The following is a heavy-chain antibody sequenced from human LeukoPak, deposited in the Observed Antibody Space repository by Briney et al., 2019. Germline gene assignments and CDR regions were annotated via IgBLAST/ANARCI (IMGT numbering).Heavy chain of an antibody. Sequence: GGSLRLSCAASGFTFSSYAMSWIRQAPGKGLEWVSAISGSGGSTYYADSVKGRFTISRDNSKNTLYLQMNSLRAEDTAVYYCAKDPRYSFSMDVWGQGTTVTVSS. CDR2: ISGSGGST. V-gene: IGHV3-23*01. CDR1: GFTFSSYA. CDR3: AKDPRYSFSMDV. J-gene: IGHJ6*02. D-gene: IGHD5-18*01.